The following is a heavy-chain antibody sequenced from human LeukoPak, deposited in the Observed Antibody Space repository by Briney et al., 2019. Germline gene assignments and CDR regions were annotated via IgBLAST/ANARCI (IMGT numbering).Heavy chain of an antibody. V-gene: IGHV4-59*01. CDR2: IYYSGST. Sequence: SETLSLTCTVSGGSISGYYWSWIRQPPGKGLEWIGYIYYSGSTNYNPSLKSRVTISVDTSKNQFSLKLSSVTAVDTAMYYCAREAGVSSGYCLDYWGQGTLVTVSS. CDR3: AREAGVSSGYCLDY. J-gene: IGHJ4*02. D-gene: IGHD3-22*01. CDR1: GGSISGYY.